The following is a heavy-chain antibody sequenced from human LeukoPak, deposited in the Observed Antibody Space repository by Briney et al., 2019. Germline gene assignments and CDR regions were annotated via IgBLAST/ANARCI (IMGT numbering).Heavy chain of an antibody. CDR2: ISYDGSNK. D-gene: IGHD3-22*01. CDR3: ARSGEDYYDSSGSNWFYT. CDR1: GFTFSSYA. V-gene: IGHV3-30*04. Sequence: PGGSLSLSCAASGFTFSSYAMHWVRQAPGKGLEWVAVISYDGSNKYYADSVKGRFTISRDNSKNTLYLQMNSLRAEDTAVYYCARSGEDYYDSSGSNWFYTRGQGTLVTVSS. J-gene: IGHJ5*02.